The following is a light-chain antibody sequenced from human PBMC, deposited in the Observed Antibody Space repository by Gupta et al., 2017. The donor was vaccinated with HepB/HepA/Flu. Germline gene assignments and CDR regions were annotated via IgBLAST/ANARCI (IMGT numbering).Light chain of an antibody. Sequence: QSALTRPRSVSGFTGQSVTISCTATSSDVGGYNYVSWYQQHPGKAPKLMIYDVSKRPSGVPDRFSGSKSGNTASLTISGLQAEDEADYYCCSYAGSYTHVVFGGGTKLTVL. J-gene: IGLJ2*01. CDR1: SSDVGGYNY. V-gene: IGLV2-11*01. CDR2: DVS. CDR3: CSYAGSYTHVV.